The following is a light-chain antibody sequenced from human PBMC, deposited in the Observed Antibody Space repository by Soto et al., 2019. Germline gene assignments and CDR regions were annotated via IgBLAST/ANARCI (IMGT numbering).Light chain of an antibody. Sequence: DIQMTQSPSSLSASVGDRVTITCRASQSISSYLNWYQQKPGKAPKLLIYAASSLQSGVPSRFSGSGSGTDLTLTISSLQLEDFAYYYCQQSYSTRRGYTFGQGTKLEIK. CDR2: AAS. CDR3: QQSYSTRRGYT. CDR1: QSISSY. V-gene: IGKV1-39*01. J-gene: IGKJ2*01.